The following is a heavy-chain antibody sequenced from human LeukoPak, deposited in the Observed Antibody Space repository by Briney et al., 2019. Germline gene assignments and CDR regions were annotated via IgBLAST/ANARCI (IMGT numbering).Heavy chain of an antibody. V-gene: IGHV4-34*01. CDR2: INHSGST. Sequence: PSETLSLTCAVYGGSFSGYYWSWIRQPPGKGLEWIGEINHSGSTNYNPSLKSRVTISVDTSKNQFSLKLSSVAAADTAVYYCARPPIAVAGTYSYYMDVWGKGTTVTVSS. CDR1: GGSFSGYY. D-gene: IGHD6-19*01. CDR3: ARPPIAVAGTYSYYMDV. J-gene: IGHJ6*03.